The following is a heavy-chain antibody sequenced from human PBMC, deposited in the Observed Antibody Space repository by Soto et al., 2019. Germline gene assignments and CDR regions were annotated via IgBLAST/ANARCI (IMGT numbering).Heavy chain of an antibody. CDR3: ARDRAAGGY. J-gene: IGHJ4*02. Sequence: EVQLVESGGGLVQPGASLRLSCAASGFSFSNYEMNWVRQAPGKGLEWVAYISSSGTTVHYAASVGGRFTVSRDNARNSLYLQMNTLSVEDTALYYCARDRAAGGYWGQGTLVTVSS. D-gene: IGHD6-13*01. V-gene: IGHV3-48*03. CDR1: GFSFSNYE. CDR2: ISSSGTTV.